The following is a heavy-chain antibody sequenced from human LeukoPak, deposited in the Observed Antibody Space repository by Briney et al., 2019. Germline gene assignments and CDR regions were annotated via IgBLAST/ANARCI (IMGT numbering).Heavy chain of an antibody. D-gene: IGHD2-15*01. Sequence: ETLSLTCTVSGYSISSGYYWGWIRQPPGKGLEWVSAISGSGGSTYYADSVKGRFTISRDNSKNTLYLQMNSLRAEDTAVYYCAKDRVVVAATTNFDYWGQGTLVTVSS. CDR3: AKDRVVVAATTNFDY. J-gene: IGHJ4*02. CDR1: GYSISSGYY. V-gene: IGHV3-23*01. CDR2: ISGSGGST.